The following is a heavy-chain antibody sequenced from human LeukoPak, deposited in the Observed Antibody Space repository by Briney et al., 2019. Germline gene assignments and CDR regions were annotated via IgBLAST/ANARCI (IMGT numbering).Heavy chain of an antibody. CDR3: ARTKGTYYFDY. CDR1: GFTFSSYG. CDR2: IWYDGSNK. J-gene: IGHJ4*02. V-gene: IGHV3-33*01. Sequence: GGSLRLSCAASGFTFSSYGMHWVRQAPGKGLEGVAVIWYDGSNKYYADSVKGRFTISRDNSKNTLYLQMNSLRAEDTAVYYSARTKGTYYFDYWGQGTLVTVSS.